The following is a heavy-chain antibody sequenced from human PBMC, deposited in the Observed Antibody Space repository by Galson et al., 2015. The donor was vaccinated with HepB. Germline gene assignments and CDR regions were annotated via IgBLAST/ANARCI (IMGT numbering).Heavy chain of an antibody. D-gene: IGHD6-13*01. CDR3: ARIDAAAGPYFDY. CDR1: GFTFSSYS. J-gene: IGHJ4*02. Sequence: SLRLSCAASGFTFSSYSMNWVRQAPGKGLEWVSSISSSSSYIYYADSVKGRFTISRDNAKNSLYLQMNSLRAEDTAVYYCARIDAAAGPYFDYWGQGTLVTVSS. V-gene: IGHV3-21*01. CDR2: ISSSSSYI.